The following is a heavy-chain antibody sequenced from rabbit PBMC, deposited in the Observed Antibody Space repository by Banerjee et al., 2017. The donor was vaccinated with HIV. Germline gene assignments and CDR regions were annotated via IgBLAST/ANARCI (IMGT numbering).Heavy chain of an antibody. Sequence: QEQLVESGGGLVQPEGSLTLTCKASGFDFSNNVLCWVRQAPGKGLEWIACINTSSGNTVYASWAKGRFTISKTSSTTVTLQMTSLTAADTATYFCARDLAGVIGWNFGVWGPGTLVTVS. J-gene: IGHJ4*01. D-gene: IGHD4-1*01. CDR2: INTSSGNT. CDR1: GFDFSNNVL. CDR3: ARDLAGVIGWNFGV. V-gene: IGHV1S45*01.